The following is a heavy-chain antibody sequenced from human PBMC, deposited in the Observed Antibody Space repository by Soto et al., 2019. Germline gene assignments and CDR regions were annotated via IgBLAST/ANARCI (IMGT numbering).Heavy chain of an antibody. V-gene: IGHV1-3*05. CDR3: ARAVAVSADFDY. Sequence: QVQLVQSGAEEKKPGASVKVSCKASGYTFTGYAMHWVRQAPGHRLEWMGWINAGNGNTKYSQKFQGRVTITRDTSASITYMELSSLRSEDTAVYYCARAVAVSADFDYWGQGTLVTVSS. D-gene: IGHD6-19*01. CDR1: GYTFTGYA. J-gene: IGHJ4*02. CDR2: INAGNGNT.